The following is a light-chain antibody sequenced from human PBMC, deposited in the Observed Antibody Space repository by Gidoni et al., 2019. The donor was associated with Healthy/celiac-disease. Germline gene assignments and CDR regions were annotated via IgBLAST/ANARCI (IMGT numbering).Light chain of an antibody. CDR3: QQYYSQRA. V-gene: IGKV1-5*03. CDR1: QFISTW. Sequence: DIQMTQSHSTRSASVGDRVTITCRASQFISTWLAWYQVKPGKAPKRLIFKASSLESGVPSRFSGSGSGTEFSLTISSLQSDDFATYYCQQYYSQRAFGQGTKVEIK. J-gene: IGKJ1*01. CDR2: KAS.